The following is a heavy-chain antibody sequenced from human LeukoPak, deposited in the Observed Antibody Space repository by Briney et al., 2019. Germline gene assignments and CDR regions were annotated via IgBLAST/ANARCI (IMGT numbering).Heavy chain of an antibody. J-gene: IGHJ6*02. CDR1: GFTFSNYA. V-gene: IGHV3-23*01. CDR2: ITGSGGST. Sequence: PGGSLGLSCAASGFTFSNYAMSWVRQAPGKGLEWVSAITGSGGSTYYADSVKGRFTISRDNSKNTLYLQMNSLRAEDTAVYYCGRGYSYGYYYYGMDVWGQGTTVTVSS. CDR3: GRGYSYGYYYYGMDV. D-gene: IGHD5-18*01.